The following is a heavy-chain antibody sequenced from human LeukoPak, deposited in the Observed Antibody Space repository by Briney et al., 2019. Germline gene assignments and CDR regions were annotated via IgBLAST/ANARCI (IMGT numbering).Heavy chain of an antibody. Sequence: SETLSLTCTVSGGSISSYYWSWIRQPPGKGLEWIGYIYYSGSTNYNPSLKSRVTISVDTSKNQFSLKLSSVTAADTAVYYCARRLGYCSSTSCYSGMDVWGKGTTVTVSS. CDR3: ARRLGYCSSTSCYSGMDV. V-gene: IGHV4-59*08. CDR2: IYYSGST. D-gene: IGHD2-2*01. J-gene: IGHJ6*03. CDR1: GGSISSYY.